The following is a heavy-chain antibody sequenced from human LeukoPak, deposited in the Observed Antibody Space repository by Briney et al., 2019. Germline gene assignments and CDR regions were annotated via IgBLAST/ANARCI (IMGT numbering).Heavy chain of an antibody. CDR2: INPDGSFT. J-gene: IGHJ4*02. CDR1: GFSFSSFW. Sequence: PGGSLRLSCAASGFSFSSFWMHWVRRAPGKGLVCVSRINPDGSFTTYADSVKGRFTISRDNAKNTLYLQMNSLRAEDTAVYYCEKAETYCYGSGSYYPSFGYRGQGTLVTVSS. CDR3: EKAETYCYGSGSYYPSFGY. V-gene: IGHV3-74*01. D-gene: IGHD3-10*01.